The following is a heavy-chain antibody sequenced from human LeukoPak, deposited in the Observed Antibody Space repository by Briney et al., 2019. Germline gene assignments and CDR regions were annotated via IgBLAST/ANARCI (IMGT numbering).Heavy chain of an antibody. CDR2: ISYDGTNK. D-gene: IGHD4-17*01. Sequence: GRSLRLSCTASGFTFSTYAMHWVRQAPGKGLEWVAVISYDGTNKYYADSMKGRFTISRDNSKNTLYLQMNSLRAEDTAVYYCAKSWDTVTRGRTYFDYWGQGTLVTASS. CDR1: GFTFSTYA. J-gene: IGHJ4*02. V-gene: IGHV3-30-3*02. CDR3: AKSWDTVTRGRTYFDY.